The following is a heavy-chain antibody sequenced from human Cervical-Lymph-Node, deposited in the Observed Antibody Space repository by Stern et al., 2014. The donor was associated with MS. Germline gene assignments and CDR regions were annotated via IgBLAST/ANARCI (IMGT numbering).Heavy chain of an antibody. CDR2: IWLDGSNQ. V-gene: IGHV3-33*01. Sequence: QVQLVQSGGGVVQPGTALRLSCAASGFTFSGYGMHWVRQAPGKGLEWLAVIWLDGSNQDYADSMKGRFTISRDNSKNTLFLQMNSLRAEDTAVYYCARYASGWTIDAFDIWGQGTMVTVSS. CDR3: ARYASGWTIDAFDI. J-gene: IGHJ3*02. D-gene: IGHD6-19*01. CDR1: GFTFSGYG.